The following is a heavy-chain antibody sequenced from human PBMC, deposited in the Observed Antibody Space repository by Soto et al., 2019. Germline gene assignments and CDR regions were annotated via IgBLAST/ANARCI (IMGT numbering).Heavy chain of an antibody. CDR3: AREYPYDTSGYSLDC. D-gene: IGHD3-22*01. CDR2: ISYDGSNT. V-gene: IGHV3-30-3*01. J-gene: IGHJ4*02. CDR1: GFTFSRDA. Sequence: QVHLVESGGGVVQPGRSLRLSCAASGFTFSRDAIHWVRQAPGKGLEWVAVISYDGSNTYYADSVKGRFIISRDNAKSTVSMQMNSLRTEDTAVYHCAREYPYDTSGYSLDCGGQGTLVTVSS.